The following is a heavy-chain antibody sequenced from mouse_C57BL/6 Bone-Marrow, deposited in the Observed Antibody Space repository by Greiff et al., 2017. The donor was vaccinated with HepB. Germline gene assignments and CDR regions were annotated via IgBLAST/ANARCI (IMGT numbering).Heavy chain of an antibody. J-gene: IGHJ3*01. V-gene: IGHV1-50*01. CDR2: IDPSDSYT. D-gene: IGHD4-1*01. CDR1: GYTFTSYW. CDR3: ASNWAWFAY. Sequence: QVQLQQSGAELVKPGASVKLSCKASGYTFTSYWMQWVKQRPGQGLEWTGEIDPSDSYTNYNQKFKGKATLTVDTSSSTAYMQLSSLTSEDSAVYYCASNWAWFAYWGQGTLVTVSA.